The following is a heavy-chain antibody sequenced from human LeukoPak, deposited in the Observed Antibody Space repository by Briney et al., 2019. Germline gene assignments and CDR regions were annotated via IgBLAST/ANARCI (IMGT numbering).Heavy chain of an antibody. V-gene: IGHV4-59*01. CDR2: IYYSGST. Sequence: SETLSLTCTVSGGSISSYYWSWIRQPPGKGLEWIGCIYYSGSTNYNPSLKSRVTISVDTSKNQFSLKLSSVTAADTAVYYCARGLDGSYSERHFDYWGQGTLVTVSS. D-gene: IGHD1-26*01. CDR1: GGSISSYY. CDR3: ARGLDGSYSERHFDY. J-gene: IGHJ4*02.